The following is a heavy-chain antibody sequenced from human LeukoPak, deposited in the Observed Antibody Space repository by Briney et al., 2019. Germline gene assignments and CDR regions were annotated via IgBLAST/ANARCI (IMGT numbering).Heavy chain of an antibody. J-gene: IGHJ4*02. CDR2: ISYDGSNK. D-gene: IGHD6-19*01. CDR1: GFTFSSYA. CDR3: ARVEGGWYFSNPIDY. V-gene: IGHV3-30-3*01. Sequence: GGSLRLSCAASGFTFSSYAMHWVRQAPGKGLKWVAVISYDGSNKYYADSVKGRFTISRDNSKNTLYLQMNSLRAEDTAVYYCARVEGGWYFSNPIDYWGQGTLVTVSS.